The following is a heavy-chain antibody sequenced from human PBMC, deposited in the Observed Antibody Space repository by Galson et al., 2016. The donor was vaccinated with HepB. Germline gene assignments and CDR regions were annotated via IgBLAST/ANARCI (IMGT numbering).Heavy chain of an antibody. J-gene: IGHJ4*02. CDR2: IIPVFVTA. D-gene: IGHD7-27*01. CDR1: GGTFSSYA. CDR3: ARSRETGALYYSDY. V-gene: IGHV1-69*06. Sequence: SVKVSCKASGGTFSSYAISWVRQAPGQGLEWMGGIIPVFVTANYAQKFQGRVTISADKSTSTAYMEVSSLRSEDTAVYYCARSRETGALYYSDYWGQGTLVTVSS.